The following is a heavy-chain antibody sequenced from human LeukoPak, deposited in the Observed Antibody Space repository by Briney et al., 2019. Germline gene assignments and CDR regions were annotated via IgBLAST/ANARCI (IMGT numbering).Heavy chain of an antibody. CDR2: IYYSGST. Sequence: SETLSLTCTVSGGSISSYYWSWIRQPPGKGLEWIGYIYYSGSTNYNPSLKSRVTISVDTSKNQFSLKLSSVTAADTAVYYCARAREAAAGTFDYWGQGTLVTVSS. V-gene: IGHV4-59*01. D-gene: IGHD6-13*01. CDR1: GGSISSYY. CDR3: ARAREAAAGTFDY. J-gene: IGHJ4*02.